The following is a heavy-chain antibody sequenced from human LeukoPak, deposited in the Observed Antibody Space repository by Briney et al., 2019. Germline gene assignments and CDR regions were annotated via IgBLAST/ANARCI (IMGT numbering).Heavy chain of an antibody. J-gene: IGHJ5*02. Sequence: ASVCLSCKASGYTFTDYYMHWVRQAPGQGLEWMGWINPNTGGTNYAQKFRGRVTMTRDTSIGTAYMELSSLRSDDTAVYYCASQRMITFGRAGYWFDPWGKGTPVPSSS. CDR1: GYTFTDYY. D-gene: IGHD3-16*01. CDR3: ASQRMITFGRAGYWFDP. CDR2: INPNTGGT. V-gene: IGHV1-2*02.